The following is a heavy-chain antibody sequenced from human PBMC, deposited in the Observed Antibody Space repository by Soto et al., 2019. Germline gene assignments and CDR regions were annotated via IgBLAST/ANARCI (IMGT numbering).Heavy chain of an antibody. J-gene: IGHJ6*03. D-gene: IGHD3-9*01. V-gene: IGHV1-69*02. CDR1: GGTFSSYT. Sequence: QVQLVQSGAEVKKPGSSVKVSCKASGGTFSSYTVTWVRQAPGQGLEWMGRSIPILGIANYAQKFQGRVTITADKSTSTAYMELSSLSSEDTAVYYCARYDALRYFDLNDYYYYYMDVWGKGTTVTVSS. CDR3: ARYDALRYFDLNDYYYYYMDV. CDR2: SIPILGIA.